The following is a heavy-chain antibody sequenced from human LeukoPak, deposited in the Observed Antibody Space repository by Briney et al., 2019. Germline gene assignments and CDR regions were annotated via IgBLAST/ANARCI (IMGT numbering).Heavy chain of an antibody. D-gene: IGHD3-16*01. CDR1: GFTFSSYA. CDR3: ARDLAFDY. CDR2: ISYDGSNN. J-gene: IGHJ4*02. Sequence: GGSLRLSCAASGFTFSSYAMHWVRQAPGKGLEWVAVISYDGSNNYYADSVKGRFTISRDNSKNTLYLQMNSLRAEDTAVYYCARDLAFDYWGQGTLVTVSS. V-gene: IGHV3-30*01.